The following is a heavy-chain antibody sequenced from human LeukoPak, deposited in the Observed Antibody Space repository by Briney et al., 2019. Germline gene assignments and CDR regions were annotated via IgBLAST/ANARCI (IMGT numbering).Heavy chain of an antibody. CDR3: ARDGVAATERWFDP. CDR2: IYYTGST. J-gene: IGHJ5*02. CDR1: GGSIRAYY. D-gene: IGHD2-15*01. Sequence: PSETLSLTCTVSGGSIRAYYWNWIRQPPGKGLEWIGYIYYTGSTNYNPSLKSRVTISVDTSNNQFSLKLRSVTAADTAVYYCARDGVAATERWFDPWGQGTLVTVSS. V-gene: IGHV4-59*01.